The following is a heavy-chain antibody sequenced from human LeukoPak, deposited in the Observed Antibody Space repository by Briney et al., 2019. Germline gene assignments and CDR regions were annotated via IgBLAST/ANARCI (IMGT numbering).Heavy chain of an antibody. CDR2: ISYDGGNK. D-gene: IGHD2-15*01. CDR1: GFTFSSYG. CDR3: AKGVPGTVVVVVAATDLFDY. Sequence: GGSLRLSCAASGFTFSSYGMHWVRQAPGKGLEWVAVISYDGGNKYYADSVKGRFTISRDNSKNTLYLQMNSLRAEDTAVYYCAKGVPGTVVVVVAATDLFDYWGQGTLVTVSS. J-gene: IGHJ4*02. V-gene: IGHV3-30*18.